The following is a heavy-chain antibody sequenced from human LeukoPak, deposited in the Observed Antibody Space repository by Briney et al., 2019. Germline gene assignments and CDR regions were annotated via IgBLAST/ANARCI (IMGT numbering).Heavy chain of an antibody. Sequence: GASVKVSCKASGGTFSSYAISWVRQAPGQGLEWIGRIIPILSIANYAQKFQGRVTITADKSTSTAYMELSSLRSEDTAVYYCARENGYNNFDYWGQGTLVTVSS. D-gene: IGHD5-24*01. CDR3: ARENGYNNFDY. CDR2: IIPILSIA. V-gene: IGHV1-69*04. J-gene: IGHJ4*02. CDR1: GGTFSSYA.